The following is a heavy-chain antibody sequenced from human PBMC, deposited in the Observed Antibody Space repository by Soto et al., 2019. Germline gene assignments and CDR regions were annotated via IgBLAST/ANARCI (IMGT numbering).Heavy chain of an antibody. Sequence: QVQLQESGPGLVKPSETLSLTCTVSGGSISSYYWSWIRQPPGKGLEWIGYIYYSGSTNYNPSLKSRVTISVDTSKNQFSLKLSSVTAADTAVYYCARGESNYDILTGYCKVPYYYYYMDVWGKGTTVTVSS. V-gene: IGHV4-59*01. CDR1: GGSISSYY. CDR2: IYYSGST. CDR3: ARGESNYDILTGYCKVPYYYYYMDV. D-gene: IGHD3-9*01. J-gene: IGHJ6*03.